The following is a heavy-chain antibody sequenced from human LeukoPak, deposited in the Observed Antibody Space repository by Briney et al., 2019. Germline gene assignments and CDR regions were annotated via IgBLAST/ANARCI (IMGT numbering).Heavy chain of an antibody. CDR1: GFTFSSYG. CDR2: IRYDGSNK. V-gene: IGHV3-30*02. CDR3: AKDRVAAAAMDV. Sequence: GGSLRLSCAASGFTFSSYGMHWVRQAPGKGLEWVAFIRYDGSNKYYADSVKGRFTISRDNSKNTLYLQMNSLRAEDTAVYYCAKDRVAAAAMDVWGKGTTVTVSS. D-gene: IGHD6-13*01. J-gene: IGHJ6*04.